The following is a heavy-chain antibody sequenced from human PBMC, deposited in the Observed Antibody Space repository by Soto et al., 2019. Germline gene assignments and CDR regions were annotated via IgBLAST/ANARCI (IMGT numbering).Heavy chain of an antibody. J-gene: IGHJ4*02. Sequence: PSETLSLTCTVSGGSISSGDYYWSWIRQPPGKGLEWIGYIYYSGSTYYNPSLKSRVTISVDTSKNQFSLKLSSVTAADTAVYYCARVRSSSSWYSPYFDYWGQGTLVTVSS. V-gene: IGHV4-30-4*01. D-gene: IGHD6-13*01. CDR2: IYYSGST. CDR1: GGSISSGDYY. CDR3: ARVRSSSSWYSPYFDY.